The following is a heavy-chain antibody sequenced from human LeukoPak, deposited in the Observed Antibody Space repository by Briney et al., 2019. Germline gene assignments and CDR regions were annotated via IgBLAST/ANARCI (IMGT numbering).Heavy chain of an antibody. CDR3: AREGSTNILDY. V-gene: IGHV4-59*01. D-gene: IGHD2-2*01. J-gene: IGHJ4*02. Sequence: SETLSLTCTVSGGSISNYYWSWIRQPPGKGLEWIGYIYSSGSTNYNPSLKSRVTISVDTSKNKFSLKLSSVTAADTAVYYCAREGSTNILDYWGQGTLVTVSS. CDR2: IYSSGST. CDR1: GGSISNYY.